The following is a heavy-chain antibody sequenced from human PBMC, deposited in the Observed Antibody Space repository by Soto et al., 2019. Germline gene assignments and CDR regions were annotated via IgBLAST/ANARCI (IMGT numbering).Heavy chain of an antibody. CDR1: GFIFSYYA. D-gene: IGHD3-22*01. V-gene: IGHV3-23*01. CDR2: ISGSGVSI. CDR3: AKVQAKVVPYYFDY. Sequence: GGSLRLSFAASGFIFSYYAMTWVRQAPGKGLEWVSVISGSGVSIYYTESVRGRFTISRDNSKNTLYLQMHSLRPQDTAVYSCAKVQAKVVPYYFDYWGQGTLVTVSS. J-gene: IGHJ4*02.